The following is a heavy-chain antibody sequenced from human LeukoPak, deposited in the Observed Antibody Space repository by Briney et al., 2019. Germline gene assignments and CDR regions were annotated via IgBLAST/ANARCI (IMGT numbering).Heavy chain of an antibody. Sequence: PGGSLRLSCAASGFTFSSYAMHWVRQAPGKGLEWVSGISWNSGTIDYADSVRGRFSISRDNAKNSLYLQMNSLSAEDTALYYCAKSGQQLVRGFFDYWGQGSLVTVSS. V-gene: IGHV3-9*01. CDR3: AKSGQQLVRGFFDY. CDR2: ISWNSGTI. D-gene: IGHD6-13*01. J-gene: IGHJ4*02. CDR1: GFTFSSYA.